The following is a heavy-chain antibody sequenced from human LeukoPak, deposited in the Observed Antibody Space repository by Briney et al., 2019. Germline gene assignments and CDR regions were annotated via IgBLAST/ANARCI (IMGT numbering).Heavy chain of an antibody. CDR2: ISGSGGST. J-gene: IGHJ1*01. CDR1: RFTFSSYA. CDR3: AKSLFYDRGHETFQH. V-gene: IGHV3-23*01. D-gene: IGHD2/OR15-2a*01. Sequence: GGSLRLSCAASRFTFSSYAMSWVRQAPGKGLEWVSPISGSGGSTNYAPSRKGGFTISRDNSKHTLYMQMNSLRAEDTAVYYCAKSLFYDRGHETFQHWGQGTLVTVSS.